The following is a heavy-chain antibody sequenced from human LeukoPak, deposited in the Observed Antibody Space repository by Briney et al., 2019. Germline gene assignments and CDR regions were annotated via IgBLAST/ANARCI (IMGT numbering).Heavy chain of an antibody. CDR1: GYTLTELS. Sequence: ASVKVSCKVSGYTLTELSMHWVRQAPGKGLEWMGWISAYNGNTNYAQKLQGRVTMTTDTSTSTAYMELRSLRSDDTAVYYCARSGCSGGSCYSQRGAFDIWGQGTMVTVSS. CDR3: ARSGCSGGSCYSQRGAFDI. V-gene: IGHV1-18*01. J-gene: IGHJ3*02. D-gene: IGHD2-15*01. CDR2: ISAYNGNT.